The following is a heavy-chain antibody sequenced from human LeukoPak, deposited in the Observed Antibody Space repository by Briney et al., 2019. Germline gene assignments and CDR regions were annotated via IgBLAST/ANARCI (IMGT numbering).Heavy chain of an antibody. CDR1: GFTFDDYG. J-gene: IGHJ4*02. Sequence: AGGSLRLSCAASGFTFDDYGMSWVRQAPGKGLEWVSGINWNGGSTGYADSVKGRFTISRDNAKNSLYLQMNSLRAENTALYYCARDGGSLDDYGDYWGEGSLVTVSS. V-gene: IGHV3-20*04. D-gene: IGHD4/OR15-4a*01. CDR2: INWNGGST. CDR3: ARDGGSLDDYGDY.